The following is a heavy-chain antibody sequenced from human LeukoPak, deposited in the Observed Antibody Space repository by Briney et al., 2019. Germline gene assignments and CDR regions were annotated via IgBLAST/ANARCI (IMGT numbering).Heavy chain of an antibody. Sequence: NTSETLSLTCAVYGGSFSGYYWSWIRQPPGKGLEGIGEINHSGSTNYNPSLKSRVTISVDTSKNQFSLKLSSVTAADTAVYYCARGSLTIFLWGQGTLVTVSS. D-gene: IGHD3-9*01. J-gene: IGHJ4*02. CDR1: GGSFSGYY. V-gene: IGHV4-34*01. CDR2: INHSGST. CDR3: ARGSLTIFL.